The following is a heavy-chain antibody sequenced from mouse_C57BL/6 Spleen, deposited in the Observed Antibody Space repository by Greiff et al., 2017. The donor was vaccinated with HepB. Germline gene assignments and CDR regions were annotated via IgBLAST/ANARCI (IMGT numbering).Heavy chain of an antibody. J-gene: IGHJ3*01. CDR1: GFNIKDDY. Sequence: VQLQQSGAELVRPGASVKLSCTASGFNIKDDYMHWVKQRPEQGLEWIGWIDPENGDTEYASKFQGKATITADTSSNTAYLQLSSLTSEDTAVYYCTAYGNHVGFAYWGQGTLVTVSA. CDR3: TAYGNHVGFAY. CDR2: IDPENGDT. V-gene: IGHV14-4*01. D-gene: IGHD2-1*01.